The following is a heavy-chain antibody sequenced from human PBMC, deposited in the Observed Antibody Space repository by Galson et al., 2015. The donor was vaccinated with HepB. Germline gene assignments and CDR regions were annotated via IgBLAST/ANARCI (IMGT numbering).Heavy chain of an antibody. CDR1: GYTLTELS. CDR3: ATKNVDTAIGSYYYYGMDV. D-gene: IGHD5-18*01. CDR2: FDPEEGET. Sequence: SVKVSCKVSGYTLTELSMHWVRQAPGKGLEWMGGFDPEEGETIYAKKLQGRVTMTEDTSTDTAYMELSSLRSEDTAAYYCATKNVDTAIGSYYYYGMDVWGRGTTVTVSS. J-gene: IGHJ6*02. V-gene: IGHV1-24*01.